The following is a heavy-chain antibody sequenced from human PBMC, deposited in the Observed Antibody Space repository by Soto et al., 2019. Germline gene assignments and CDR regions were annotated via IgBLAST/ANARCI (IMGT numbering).Heavy chain of an antibody. D-gene: IGHD6-6*01. Sequence: ASVKVSCKASGYTFTSYTMHWVRQAPGQRLEWMGWINAGNGDAKYSQKFQGRVTITRDTSASTAYMELSSLRSEDTAVYYCARDLGIPSYYYYYYGMDVWGQGTTVTVS. CDR1: GYTFTSYT. CDR3: ARDLGIPSYYYYYYGMDV. CDR2: INAGNGDA. V-gene: IGHV1-3*01. J-gene: IGHJ6*02.